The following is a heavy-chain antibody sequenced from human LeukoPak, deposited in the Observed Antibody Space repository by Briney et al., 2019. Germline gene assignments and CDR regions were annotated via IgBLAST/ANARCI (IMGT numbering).Heavy chain of an antibody. CDR2: IYYSGST. D-gene: IGHD2-15*01. Sequence: SETLSLTCTVSGGSISSYYWSWIRQPPGKGLEWIGYIYYSGSTNYNPSLKSRVTISVDTSKNQFSLKLSSVTAADTAVYYCARRAVAYYCYGMDVWGQGTTVTVSS. J-gene: IGHJ6*02. CDR1: GGSISSYY. CDR3: ARRAVAYYCYGMDV. V-gene: IGHV4-59*08.